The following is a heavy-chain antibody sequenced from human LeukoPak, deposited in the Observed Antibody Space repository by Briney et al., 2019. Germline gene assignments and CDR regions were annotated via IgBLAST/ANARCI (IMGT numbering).Heavy chain of an antibody. CDR1: GFNFDDYA. CDR3: AKYVSAKGPPYGLDV. J-gene: IGHJ6*02. Sequence: GGSLRLSCAASGFNFDDYAMHWFRQAPGKVPEWVSLISGDGSSTFYADSVKGRFTISRDNSKNTLYLQMNSLRAEDTAIYYCAKYVSAKGPPYGLDVWGQGTTVTVSS. V-gene: IGHV3-43*02. CDR2: ISGDGSST.